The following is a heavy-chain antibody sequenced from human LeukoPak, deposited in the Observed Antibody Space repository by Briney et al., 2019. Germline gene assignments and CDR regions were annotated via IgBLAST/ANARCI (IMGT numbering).Heavy chain of an antibody. J-gene: IGHJ4*02. CDR2: IKQDEREK. V-gene: IGHV3-7*03. CDR3: ARLVGDVTTWDC. D-gene: IGHD1-26*01. Sequence: GGSLRLSCTASGFSFSNYWMSWVRQAPGKGLEWVASIKQDEREKYYVDSVKGRFTTSRDNAKSSLYLQMNALRGEDTAVYYCARLVGDVTTWDCWGQGTLVTVSS. CDR1: GFSFSNYW.